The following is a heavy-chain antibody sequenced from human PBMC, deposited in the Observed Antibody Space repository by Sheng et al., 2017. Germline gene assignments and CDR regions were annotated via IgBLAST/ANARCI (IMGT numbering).Heavy chain of an antibody. V-gene: IGHV4-39*07. Sequence: QLQLQESGPGLVKPSETLSLTCTVSGGSISSSSYYWGWIRQPPGKGLEWIGSIYYSGTTYYNPSLKSRVTISVDTSKNQFSLKLSSVTAANTAMYYCARVPQRDDAFDIWGQGTMVTVSS. CDR2: IYYSGTT. CDR1: GGSISSSSYY. J-gene: IGHJ3*02. CDR3: ARVPQRDDAFDI. D-gene: IGHD2-21*02.